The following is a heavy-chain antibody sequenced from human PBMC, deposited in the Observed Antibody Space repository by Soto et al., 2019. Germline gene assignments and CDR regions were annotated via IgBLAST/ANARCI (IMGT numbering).Heavy chain of an antibody. Sequence: QVQLVQSGAEVKKPGASVKVSCKASGYTFTSYVISWVRQAPGQGLEWMGWISAYNGNTNYAQKLQGRVTMTTDTSTSTSYMEMRSLRSDDTAVYYCASYREQLVLYGMDVWGQGTTVTVSS. D-gene: IGHD6-13*01. CDR2: ISAYNGNT. CDR1: GYTFTSYV. J-gene: IGHJ6*02. CDR3: ASYREQLVLYGMDV. V-gene: IGHV1-18*01.